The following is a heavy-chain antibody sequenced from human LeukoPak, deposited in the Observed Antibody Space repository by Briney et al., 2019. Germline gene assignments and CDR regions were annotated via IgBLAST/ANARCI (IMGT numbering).Heavy chain of an antibody. J-gene: IGHJ4*02. V-gene: IGHV4-34*01. D-gene: IGHD3-10*01. CDR3: ARGGVRGGSDY. Sequence: SETLSLTCAVYGGSFSGYYWSWIRQPPGKGLEWIGEINHSGSTNYNPSLKSRVTISVDTSKNQFSLKLSSVTAADTAVHYCARGGVRGGSDYWGQGTLVTVSS. CDR1: GGSFSGYY. CDR2: INHSGST.